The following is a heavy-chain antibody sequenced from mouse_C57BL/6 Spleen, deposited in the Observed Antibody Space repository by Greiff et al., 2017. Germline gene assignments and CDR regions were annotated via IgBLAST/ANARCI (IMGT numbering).Heavy chain of an antibody. V-gene: IGHV1-82*01. Sequence: QVQLQQSGPELVKPGASVKISCKASGYAFSSSWMNWVKQRPGTGLEWIGRIYPGDGDTNYNGKFKGKATLTADQSSSTAYMQLSSLTSEDSAVYCCASRIYYDYEGFAYWGQGTLVTVSA. CDR1: GYAFSSSW. D-gene: IGHD2-4*01. CDR2: IYPGDGDT. CDR3: ASRIYYDYEGFAY. J-gene: IGHJ3*01.